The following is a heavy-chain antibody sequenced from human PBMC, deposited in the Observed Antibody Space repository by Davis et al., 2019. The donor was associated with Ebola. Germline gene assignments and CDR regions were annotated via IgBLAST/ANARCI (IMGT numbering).Heavy chain of an antibody. CDR3: ARLEKSYRYRPYYYYGMDV. CDR2: MNPNSGNT. V-gene: IGHV1-8*01. D-gene: IGHD3-16*02. J-gene: IGHJ6*02. Sequence: AASVKVSCKASGYTFTSYDINWVRQATGQGLEWMGWMNPNSGNTGYAQKFQGRVTMTRNTSISTAYMELSSLRSEDTAVYYCARLEKSYRYRPYYYYGMDVWGQGTTVTVSS. CDR1: GYTFTSYD.